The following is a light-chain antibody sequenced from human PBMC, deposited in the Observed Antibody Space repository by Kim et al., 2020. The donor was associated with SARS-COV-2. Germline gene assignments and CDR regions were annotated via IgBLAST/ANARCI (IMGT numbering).Light chain of an antibody. CDR3: QQRSNWPF. CDR2: DAS. CDR1: QSVSSY. Sequence: SLSPGERATLSCRASQSVSSYLAWYQQKPGQAPRLLIYDASNRATGIPARFSGSGSGTDFTLTISSLEPEDFAVYYCQQRSNWPFFGPGTKVDIK. J-gene: IGKJ3*01. V-gene: IGKV3-11*01.